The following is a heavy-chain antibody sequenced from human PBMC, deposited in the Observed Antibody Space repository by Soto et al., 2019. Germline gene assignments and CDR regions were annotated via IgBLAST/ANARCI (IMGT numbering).Heavy chain of an antibody. CDR2: ISYDGTNK. J-gene: IGHJ4*02. CDR1: GFTFSNYA. CDR3: ARDGRVVVTKGFFDF. V-gene: IGHV3-30-3*01. Sequence: GGSLRLSCAASGFTFSNYAMHWVRQAPGKGLEWVAAISYDGTNKYYADSVKGRFTISRDNSKNTLYLQMNSLRAEDTAVYDCARDGRVVVTKGFFDFWGQGTLVTVSS. D-gene: IGHD3-22*01.